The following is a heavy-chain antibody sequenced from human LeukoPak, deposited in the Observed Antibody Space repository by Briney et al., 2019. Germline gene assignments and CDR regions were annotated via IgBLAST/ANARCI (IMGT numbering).Heavy chain of an antibody. D-gene: IGHD2-2*01. CDR3: ARDRYCSSTSCYPDYFDY. V-gene: IGHV3-48*04. Sequence: PGGSLRLSCAASGFTFSSYSMNWVRQAPGKGLEWVSYISSSGSTIYYADSVKGRFTISRDNAKNSLYLQMNGLRAEDTAVYYCARDRYCSSTSCYPDYFDYWGQGTLVTVSS. CDR1: GFTFSSYS. CDR2: ISSSGSTI. J-gene: IGHJ4*02.